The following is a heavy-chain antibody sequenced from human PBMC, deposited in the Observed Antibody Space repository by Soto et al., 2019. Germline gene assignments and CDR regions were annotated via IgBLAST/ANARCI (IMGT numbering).Heavy chain of an antibody. J-gene: IGHJ6*02. V-gene: IGHV4-4*02. CDR1: GGSISSSNW. CDR3: ASQGRDYYYYGMDV. CDR2: IYHSGST. Sequence: SETLSLTCAVSGGSISSSNWWGWVRPPPGKGLEWIGEIYHSGSTNYNPSLKSRVTISVDKSKNQFSLKLSSVTAADTAVYYCASQGRDYYYYGMDVWGQGTTVTVSS.